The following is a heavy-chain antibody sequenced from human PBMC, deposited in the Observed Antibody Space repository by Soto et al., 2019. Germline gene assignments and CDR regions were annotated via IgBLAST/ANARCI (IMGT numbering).Heavy chain of an antibody. CDR1: GYTFTSYG. Sequence: ASVKVSCKASGYTFTSYGISWVRQAPGQGLEWMGWISAYNGNTNYAQKLQGRVTMTTDTSTSTAYMELRSLRSDDTAVYYCARGTRDYDFWSGYYEFDYWGQGTLVTVSS. D-gene: IGHD3-3*01. V-gene: IGHV1-18*01. CDR2: ISAYNGNT. J-gene: IGHJ4*02. CDR3: ARGTRDYDFWSGYYEFDY.